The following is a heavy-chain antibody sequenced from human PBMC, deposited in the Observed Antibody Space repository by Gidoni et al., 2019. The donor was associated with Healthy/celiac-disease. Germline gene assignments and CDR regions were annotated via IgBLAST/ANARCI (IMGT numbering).Heavy chain of an antibody. D-gene: IGHD6-25*01. Sequence: QVQLVESGGGLVKPGGSLRLSCAASGFTFSDYYMRWIRQAPGKGLEWVSYISSSGSTIYYADSVKGRFTISRDNAKNSLYLQKNSLRAEDTAVYYCAREEGGKAAGVTRRYWYFDLWGRGTLVTVSS. J-gene: IGHJ2*01. CDR2: ISSSGSTI. CDR3: AREEGGKAAGVTRRYWYFDL. CDR1: GFTFSDYY. V-gene: IGHV3-11*01.